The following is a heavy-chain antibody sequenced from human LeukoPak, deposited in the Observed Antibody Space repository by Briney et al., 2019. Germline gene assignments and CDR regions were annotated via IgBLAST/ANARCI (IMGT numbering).Heavy chain of an antibody. CDR1: GYTFTSYG. CDR3: ARDPHIVGAPDDGMDV. Sequence: ASVKVSCKASGYTFTSYGISWVRQAPGQGLEWMGWISAYNGNTNYAQKLQGRVTMTTDTSTSTAYMELRSLRSDDTAVYYCARDPHIVGAPDDGMDVWGQGTTVTVSS. CDR2: ISAYNGNT. J-gene: IGHJ6*02. D-gene: IGHD1-26*01. V-gene: IGHV1-18*01.